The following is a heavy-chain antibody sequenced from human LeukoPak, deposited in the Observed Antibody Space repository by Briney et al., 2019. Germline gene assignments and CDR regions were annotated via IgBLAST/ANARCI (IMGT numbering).Heavy chain of an antibody. V-gene: IGHV3-23*01. CDR3: ASSIRFGEDY. Sequence: PGGSLRLSCAASGFSLSTYGMHWVRQAPGKGLEWVSGITGDDGRTHYADSVRVRFTISRDYSKNTLSLHMSSLRAEDTAIYYCASSIRFGEDYWGQGTLVTVSP. CDR2: ITGDDGRT. D-gene: IGHD3-16*01. J-gene: IGHJ4*02. CDR1: GFSLSTYG.